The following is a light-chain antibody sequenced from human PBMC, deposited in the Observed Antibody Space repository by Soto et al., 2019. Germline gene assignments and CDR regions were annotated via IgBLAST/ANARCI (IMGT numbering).Light chain of an antibody. V-gene: IGKV1-27*01. J-gene: IGKJ1*01. Sequence: IKMTQSPSSPSAYVGDRVTLTCRASQGISNYLAWYQQRPGKVPKLLIYAASTLQSGVPSRFSGSGSRTDFTLTISSLQPEDVETDYCQKYNSDPWTFGQGTKVDI. CDR3: QKYNSDPWT. CDR2: AAS. CDR1: QGISNY.